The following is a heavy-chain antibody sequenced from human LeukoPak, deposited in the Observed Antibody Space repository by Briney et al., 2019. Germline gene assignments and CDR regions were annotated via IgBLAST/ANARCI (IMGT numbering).Heavy chain of an antibody. Sequence: SGPALVKPTQTLTLTCTFSGFSLSTSGMCVSWIRQPPGKALEWLARIDWDDDNSYTTSLKTRLTISTATSKTQVVLTMTNMDPVDTATYYCAHTVAAAGQIDVWGQGTTVTVSS. V-gene: IGHV2-70*11. D-gene: IGHD6-13*01. J-gene: IGHJ6*02. CDR3: AHTVAAAGQIDV. CDR2: IDWDDDN. CDR1: GFSLSTSGMC.